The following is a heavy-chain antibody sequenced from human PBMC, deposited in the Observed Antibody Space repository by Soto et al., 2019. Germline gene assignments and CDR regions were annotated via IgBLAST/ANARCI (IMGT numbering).Heavy chain of an antibody. CDR3: ARDPNGDYVGAFDF. CDR1: GGSLSSSN. D-gene: IGHD4-17*01. CDR2: VTGNGVGT. V-gene: IGHV3-23*01. J-gene: IGHJ3*01. Sequence: HPSETLSLTCAVSGGSLSSSNWWSWVRQAPGKGLEWVASVTGNGVGTSYADSLKGRFTISRDNSENTLYLQMNSLRAEDTAVYYCARDPNGDYVGAFDFWGLGTMVTVSS.